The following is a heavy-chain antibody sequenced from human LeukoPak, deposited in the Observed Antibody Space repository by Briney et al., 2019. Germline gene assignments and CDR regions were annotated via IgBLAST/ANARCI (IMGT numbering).Heavy chain of an antibody. CDR1: GFTFSSYA. J-gene: IGHJ4*02. Sequence: PGGSLRLSCAASGFTFSSYAMHWVRQAPGKGLEWVAVISYDGSNKYYADSVKGRFTISRDNSKNTLYLQMNSLRAEDTAVYYCARVGARYYGSGSYDGYYFDYWGQGTLVTVSS. CDR2: ISYDGSNK. D-gene: IGHD3-10*01. CDR3: ARVGARYYGSGSYDGYYFDY. V-gene: IGHV3-30-3*01.